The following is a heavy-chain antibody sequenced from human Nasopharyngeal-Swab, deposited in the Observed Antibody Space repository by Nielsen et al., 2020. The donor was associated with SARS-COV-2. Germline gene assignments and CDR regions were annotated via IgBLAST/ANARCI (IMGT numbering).Heavy chain of an antibody. CDR2: IFPIFGTS. J-gene: IGHJ3*02. CDR3: ARDLYGSGSYNFGAFDI. D-gene: IGHD3-10*01. V-gene: IGHV1-69*13. CDR1: GGTFSSYA. Sequence: SVKVSCKASGGTFSSYAISWVRQAPGQGLEWMGGIFPIFGTSNYAQKFQGRVTITADESTSTAYMKLSSLRSEDTAVYYCARDLYGSGSYNFGAFDIWGQGTMVTVSS.